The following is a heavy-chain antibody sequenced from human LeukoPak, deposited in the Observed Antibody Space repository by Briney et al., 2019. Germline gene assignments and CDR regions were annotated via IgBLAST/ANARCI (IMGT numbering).Heavy chain of an antibody. J-gene: IGHJ4*02. CDR2: INHSGST. CDR1: GGSFSDYY. V-gene: IGHV4-34*01. Sequence: SETLSLTCAVYGGSFSDYYWSWIRQPPGKGLEWIGEINHSGSTNYNPSLKSRVTISVDTSKNQFSLKLSSVTAADTAVYYCARGRDYYGSGSYYNIDYWGQGTLVTVSS. D-gene: IGHD3-10*01. CDR3: ARGRDYYGSGSYYNIDY.